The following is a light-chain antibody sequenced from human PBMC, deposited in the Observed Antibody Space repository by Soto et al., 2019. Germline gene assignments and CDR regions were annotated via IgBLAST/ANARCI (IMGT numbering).Light chain of an antibody. J-gene: IGLJ2*01. CDR3: QSYDSSASKV. CDR1: ISNIGAGYN. CDR2: DNT. V-gene: IGLV1-40*01. Sequence: QSVLTQPPSVSGAPGQRVTISCAGDISNIGAGYNVHWYQLLPGSAPKLLIFDNTNRPSGVPDRFSGSKSGTSASLVITGLQAEDEADYYCQSYDSSASKVFGGGTKVTVL.